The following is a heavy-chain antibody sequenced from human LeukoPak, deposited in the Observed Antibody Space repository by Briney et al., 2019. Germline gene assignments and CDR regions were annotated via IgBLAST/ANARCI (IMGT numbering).Heavy chain of an antibody. J-gene: IGHJ4*02. Sequence: SETLSLTCTVSGGSISSYYWGWIRQPPGKGLEWIGSIYYSGSTYYNPSLKSRATISVDTSKNQFSLKLSSVTAADTAVYYCARSSSGWYFSYYFDYWGQGTLVTVSS. CDR2: IYYSGST. V-gene: IGHV4-39*01. CDR3: ARSSSGWYFSYYFDY. D-gene: IGHD6-19*01. CDR1: GGSISSYY.